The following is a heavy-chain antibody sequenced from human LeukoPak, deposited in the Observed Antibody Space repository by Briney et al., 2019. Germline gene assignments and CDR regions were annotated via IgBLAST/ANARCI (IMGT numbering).Heavy chain of an antibody. CDR1: GYTFTSYG. V-gene: IGHV1-18*01. CDR2: ISAYNGNT. Sequence: GASVKVSCKASGYTFTSYGISWVRQAPGQGLEWMGWISAYNGNTNYAQKLQGRVTMTTDTSTSTAYMELRSLRSDDTAVYYCARDKEDYYDSSGDAFDIWGQGTMVTVSS. CDR3: ARDKEDYYDSSGDAFDI. J-gene: IGHJ3*02. D-gene: IGHD3-22*01.